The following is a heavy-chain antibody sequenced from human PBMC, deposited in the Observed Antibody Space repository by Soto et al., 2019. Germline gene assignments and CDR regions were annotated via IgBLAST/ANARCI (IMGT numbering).Heavy chain of an antibody. Sequence: QLQLQESGPGLVKPSETLSLTCSVSGGSISSSSYFWGWIRQPPGKGLEWIGSIYYSGSTYYNPSXKXXVTVPVDTSKNQFSLKLSSVTAADTAVYYCARHPSDFWFDPWGQGTLVTVSS. CDR1: GGSISSSSYF. J-gene: IGHJ5*02. D-gene: IGHD2-21*02. CDR3: ARHPSDFWFDP. CDR2: IYYSGST. V-gene: IGHV4-39*01.